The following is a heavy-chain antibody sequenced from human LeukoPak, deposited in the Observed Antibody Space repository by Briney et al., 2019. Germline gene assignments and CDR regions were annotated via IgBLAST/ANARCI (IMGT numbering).Heavy chain of an antibody. Sequence: GRSLRLSCAASGFTFDDYAMHWVRQAPGKGLEWVSGISWNSGSIGYADSVKGRFTISRDNAKNSLYLQMNSLRAEDTALYYCAREGKEGGGMDVWGQGTTVTVSS. CDR3: AREGKEGGGMDV. V-gene: IGHV3-9*01. J-gene: IGHJ6*02. D-gene: IGHD1-26*01. CDR1: GFTFDDYA. CDR2: ISWNSGSI.